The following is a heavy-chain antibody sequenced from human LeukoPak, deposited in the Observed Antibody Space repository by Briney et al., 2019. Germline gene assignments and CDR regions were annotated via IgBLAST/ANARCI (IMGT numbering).Heavy chain of an antibody. J-gene: IGHJ4*02. CDR1: GGSISSYY. CDR3: ASRLLWFGDLRN. V-gene: IGHV4-4*07. D-gene: IGHD3-10*01. CDR2: IYTSGST. Sequence: SETLSLTCTVSGGSISSYYWSWIRQPAGKGLEWIGRIYTSGSTNYNPSLKSRVTISVDTSKNQFSLKLSSVTAADTAVYYCASRLLWFGDLRNWGQGTLVTVSS.